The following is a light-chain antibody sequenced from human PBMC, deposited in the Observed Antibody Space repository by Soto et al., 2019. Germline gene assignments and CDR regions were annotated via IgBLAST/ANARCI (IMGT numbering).Light chain of an antibody. J-gene: IGKJ1*01. V-gene: IGKV3-15*01. CDR3: QQYKNWART. CDR2: GAS. Sequence: EIVMTQCPATLSVSPGERATLSXXASQSVSNNLAWYQQKPGQAPRLLMYGASTRATGIPARFSGSGAGTEFTLTISSLQSADFAVYFCQQYKNWARTFGQGTKVDIK. CDR1: QSVSNN.